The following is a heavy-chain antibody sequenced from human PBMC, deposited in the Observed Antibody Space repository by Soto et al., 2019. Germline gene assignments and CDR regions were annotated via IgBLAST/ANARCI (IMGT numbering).Heavy chain of an antibody. Sequence: QVQLVESGGGVVQPGTSLRPSCPASGFTLSSYSLHWVRQAPAKGLDWVAVISYDGNPQFYGDSVKGRFIVSRDNSRNTLYLQLNNLQAEDTAVYYCAKVSRPSRISTPDFDYWGQGTLVTVSS. J-gene: IGHJ4*02. V-gene: IGHV3-30-3*01. CDR3: AKVSRPSRISTPDFDY. CDR2: ISYDGNPQ. CDR1: GFTLSSYS.